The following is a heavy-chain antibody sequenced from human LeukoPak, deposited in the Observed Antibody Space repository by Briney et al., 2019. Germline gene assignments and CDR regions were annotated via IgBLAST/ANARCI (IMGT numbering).Heavy chain of an antibody. D-gene: IGHD1-26*01. Sequence: TPGGSLRLSCAASGFTFSSYSMNWIRQPPGKGLEWIGEINHSGSTNYNPSLKSRVTISVDTSKNQFSLKLSSVTAADTAVYYCARGGGSYYYYYYMDVWGKGTTVTVSS. CDR2: INHSGST. CDR3: ARGGGSYYYYYYMDV. V-gene: IGHV4-34*01. CDR1: GFTFSSYS. J-gene: IGHJ6*03.